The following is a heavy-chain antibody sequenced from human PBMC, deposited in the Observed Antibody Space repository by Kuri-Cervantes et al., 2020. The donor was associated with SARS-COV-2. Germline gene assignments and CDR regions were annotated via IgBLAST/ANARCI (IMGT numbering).Heavy chain of an antibody. CDR3: AREIHEDSYGLNYSYMDV. Sequence: GEALEIFCAASGFTFSSYSMNLVRPAPGKGLEWVSSISSSSSYIYYADSVKCRFTISRDNAKNSLYLPMNSLNAEDTAVYYCAREIHEDSYGLNYSYMDVWGKGTTVTVSS. V-gene: IGHV3-21*01. CDR2: ISSSSSYI. J-gene: IGHJ6*03. D-gene: IGHD5-18*01. CDR1: GFTFSSYS.